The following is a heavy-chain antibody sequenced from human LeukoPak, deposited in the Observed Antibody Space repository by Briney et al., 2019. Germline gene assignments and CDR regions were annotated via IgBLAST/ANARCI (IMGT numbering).Heavy chain of an antibody. CDR3: TTDRTGYFFDA. CDR2: YFGSGTT. J-gene: IGHJ4*02. V-gene: IGHV4-31*03. Sequence: KTSQTLSLTCTVSGASVGSDAYYWGWIRQHPGKGLEWIGYYFGSGTTYYNPSLRSRVVISLDTSENQFSLILDSVTAADTAVYFCTTDRTGYFFDAWGQGTQVTVSS. CDR1: GASVGSDAYY.